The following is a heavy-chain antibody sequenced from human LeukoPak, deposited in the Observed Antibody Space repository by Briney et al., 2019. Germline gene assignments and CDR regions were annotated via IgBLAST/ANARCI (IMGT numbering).Heavy chain of an antibody. CDR1: GGSISSSSYY. Sequence: SETLSLTCTASGGSISSSSYYWGWIRQPPGKGLEWIGSIYYSGSTYYNPSLKSRVTISVDTSKNQFSLKLSSVTAADTAVYYCASVAAAGSYYFDYWGQGTLVTVSS. D-gene: IGHD6-13*01. V-gene: IGHV4-39*07. J-gene: IGHJ4*02. CDR2: IYYSGST. CDR3: ASVAAAGSYYFDY.